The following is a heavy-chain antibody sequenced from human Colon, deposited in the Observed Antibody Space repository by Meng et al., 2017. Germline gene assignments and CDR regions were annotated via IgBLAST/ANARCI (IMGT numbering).Heavy chain of an antibody. Sequence: GESLKISCAASGFTFSNFWMHWVRQTPEKGLAWVSRIRSYGITTTYSDSVKGRFSISRDNDKNTLYLQMDSLRAEDTGVYYCAKDGGNARNWFDSWGQGTRVTVSS. J-gene: IGHJ5*01. CDR1: GFTFSNFW. CDR2: IRSYGITT. CDR3: AKDGGNARNWFDS. V-gene: IGHV3-74*01. D-gene: IGHD2-8*01.